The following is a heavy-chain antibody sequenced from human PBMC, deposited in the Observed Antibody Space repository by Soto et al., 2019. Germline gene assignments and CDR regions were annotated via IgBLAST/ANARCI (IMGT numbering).Heavy chain of an antibody. D-gene: IGHD4-17*01. CDR1: GFKFEDYA. CDR3: ARSRATVTPLDY. V-gene: IGHV3-9*01. Sequence: QLVESGGDLVHPGRSLRLPCAASGFKFEDYAMHWVRQAPGKGLEWVSSISWGSGSIGYADSVRGRFAISRDNAKKSLYLQMNSLRTEDTALYYCARSRATVTPLDYWGQGTLVTVSS. J-gene: IGHJ4*02. CDR2: ISWGSGSI.